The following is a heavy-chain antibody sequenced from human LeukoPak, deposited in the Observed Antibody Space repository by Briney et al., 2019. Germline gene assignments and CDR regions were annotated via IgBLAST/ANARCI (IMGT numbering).Heavy chain of an antibody. CDR2: IRYDGSNK. CDR1: GFTFSSYG. D-gene: IGHD2-8*01. J-gene: IGHJ4*02. V-gene: IGHV3-30*02. CDR3: ARGLGLGGYCTNGVCYPTDY. Sequence: GGSLRLSCAASGFTFSSYGMHWVRQAPGKGLEWVAFIRYDGSNKYYADSVKGRFTISRDNSKNTLYLQMNSLRAEDTAVYYCARGLGLGGYCTNGVCYPTDYWGQGTLVTVSS.